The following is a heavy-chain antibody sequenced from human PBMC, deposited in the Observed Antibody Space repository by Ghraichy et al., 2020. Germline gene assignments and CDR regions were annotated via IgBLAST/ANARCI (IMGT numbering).Heavy chain of an antibody. J-gene: IGHJ4*02. V-gene: IGHV3-7*01. CDR3: ARERGGSYYDY. CDR2: IKQDGSDK. Sequence: GGSLRLSCAASGFTFGSFWMSWVRQAPGKGLEWVANIKQDGSDKNYVDSVKGRFTISRDNAKNSLYLQMNSLTAEDTAVYYCARERGGSYYDYWGQGTLVTVSS. CDR1: GFTFGSFW. D-gene: IGHD1-26*01.